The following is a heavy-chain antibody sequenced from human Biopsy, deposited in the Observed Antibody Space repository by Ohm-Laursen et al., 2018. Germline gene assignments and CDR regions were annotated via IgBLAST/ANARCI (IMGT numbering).Heavy chain of an antibody. CDR3: GRREVVITHDAFDT. D-gene: IGHD3-22*01. CDR1: GDSISSYY. Sequence: PSDTLSLTCTVSGDSISSYYWTWIRQPPGKGLEWIGDVYYSGSTNRNPSLKSRVTILVDTSKNQFSLKLNSVTAAETAVYYCGRREVVITHDAFDTWGQGTMVTVSS. CDR2: VYYSGST. J-gene: IGHJ3*02. V-gene: IGHV4-59*08.